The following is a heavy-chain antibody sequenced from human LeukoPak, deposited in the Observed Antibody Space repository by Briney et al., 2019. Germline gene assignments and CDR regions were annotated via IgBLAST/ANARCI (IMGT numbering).Heavy chain of an antibody. J-gene: IGHJ4*02. CDR1: GGSISSYY. V-gene: IGHV4-4*07. Sequence: SETLSLTCTVSGGSISSYYWSWIRQPAGKGLEWIGRIYSTGSTNYNPSLKSRVTMSVDTSKNQFSLRLRSVTAADTAVYYCASQIASAGTAGFDFWGQGALVTVSS. D-gene: IGHD6-13*01. CDR2: IYSTGST. CDR3: ASQIASAGTAGFDF.